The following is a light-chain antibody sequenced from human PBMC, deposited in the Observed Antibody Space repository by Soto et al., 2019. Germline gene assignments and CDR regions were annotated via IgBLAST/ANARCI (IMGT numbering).Light chain of an antibody. CDR1: QSISNW. J-gene: IGKJ3*01. CDR2: QAS. Sequence: DIQMTQSPSTLSASVGDSVTITCRASQSISNWLAWYQQRPGEAPKLLIYQASTLQTGVTSRFGGSGSGTEFTLAISSLQPDDFATYYCQQYNRGFGPGTKVDIK. V-gene: IGKV1-5*03. CDR3: QQYNRG.